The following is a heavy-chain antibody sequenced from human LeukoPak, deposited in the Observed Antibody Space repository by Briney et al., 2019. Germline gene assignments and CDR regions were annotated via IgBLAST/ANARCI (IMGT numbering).Heavy chain of an antibody. J-gene: IGHJ3*01. V-gene: IGHV3-48*03. CDR2: ISTSGSTI. Sequence: GGSLRLSCAASGFPFSSYAMNWVRQAPGKGLEWVSYISTSGSTIYYPDPVKGRFTISRDNAKSSLYLQMNSLRAEDTAVYYCARGGGAFDVCGQGTMVTVSS. CDR3: ARGGGAFDV. CDR1: GFPFSSYA.